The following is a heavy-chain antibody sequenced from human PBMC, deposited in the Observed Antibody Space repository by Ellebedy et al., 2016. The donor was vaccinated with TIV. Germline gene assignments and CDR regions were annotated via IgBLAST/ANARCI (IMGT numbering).Heavy chain of an antibody. D-gene: IGHD2-2*01. J-gene: IGHJ5*02. CDR2: ISAYNGST. V-gene: IGHV1-18*04. CDR3: ARYCNSTTCSNWFDP. CDR1: GYTFTSYG. Sequence: AASVKVSCKTSGYTFTSYGISWVRQAPGQGLEWMGWISAYNGSTNHAQMLQGRVTMTTDTFTSTAYMELRSLRSDDTAVYYCARYCNSTTCSNWFDPWGQGTLVTVSS.